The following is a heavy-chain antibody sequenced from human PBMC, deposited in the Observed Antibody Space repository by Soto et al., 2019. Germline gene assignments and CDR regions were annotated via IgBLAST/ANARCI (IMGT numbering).Heavy chain of an antibody. D-gene: IGHD2-8*02. CDR1: GFTFSSYW. CDR2: IKQDGTEK. CDR3: ACGTGWVLVD. Sequence: EVQLVEAGGGLVQPGGSLRLSCAASGFTFSSYWMNWVRQAPGKGLEWVANIKQDGTEKHYVDSVKDRFTISRDNAKSSLHLQLNSLRAYDTAGYYSACGTGWVLVDWGQGTLVTVSS. V-gene: IGHV3-7*02. J-gene: IGHJ4*01.